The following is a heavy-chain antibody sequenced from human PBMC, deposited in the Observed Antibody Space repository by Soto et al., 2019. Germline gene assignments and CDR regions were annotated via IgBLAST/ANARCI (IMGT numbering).Heavy chain of an antibody. CDR2: IRSKTSTK. CDR1: GFTFSNYG. J-gene: IGHJ4*02. Sequence: PGGSLRLSCAASGFTFSNYGMNWVRQAPGKGLEWVSYIRSKTSTKSYADSVKGRFTISRDNAKNSLYLQMSSLRDEDTAVYYCARDINTNCAGDCPFDYWGQGTLVTVSS. CDR3: ARDINTNCAGDCPFDY. D-gene: IGHD2-21*02. V-gene: IGHV3-48*02.